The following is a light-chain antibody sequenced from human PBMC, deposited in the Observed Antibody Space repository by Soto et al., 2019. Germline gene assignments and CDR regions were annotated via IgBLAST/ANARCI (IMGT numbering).Light chain of an antibody. CDR2: GAS. CDR1: QSVGNTY. Sequence: EIVLTQSPGTLSLSPGERVTLSCRASQSVGNTYLAWYQQKPGQTPRLLMYGASSRATGIPDSFSGSGSGTDFALTITRLEPEDFAVYYCQQYGTSPRTFGQGTKLEIK. V-gene: IGKV3-20*01. CDR3: QQYGTSPRT. J-gene: IGKJ2*01.